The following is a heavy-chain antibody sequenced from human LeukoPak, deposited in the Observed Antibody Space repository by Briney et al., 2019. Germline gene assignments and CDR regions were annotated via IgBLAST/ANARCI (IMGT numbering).Heavy chain of an antibody. CDR3: ARDRIAVAGYYYYGMDV. D-gene: IGHD6-19*01. V-gene: IGHV6-1*01. J-gene: IGHJ6*02. CDR2: TYYRSKWYN. CDR1: GDSVSSNSAA. Sequence: SQTLSLTCAISGDSVSSNSAAWNWIRQSPSRGLEWLGRTYYRSKWYNDYAVSVKSRITINPDTSKNQFSLQLNSVTPEDTAVCYCARDRIAVAGYYYYGMDVWGQGTTVTVSS.